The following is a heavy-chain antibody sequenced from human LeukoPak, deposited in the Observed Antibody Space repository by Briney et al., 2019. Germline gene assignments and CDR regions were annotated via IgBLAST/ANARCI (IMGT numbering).Heavy chain of an antibody. V-gene: IGHV1-2*02. CDR2: VNPNSGGT. J-gene: IGHJ4*02. Sequence: ASVKVSCKTSGYTFTDDHLHWVRQAPGQGLEWMGWVNPNSGGTKYAQKFEGRVTITRDTSISTAYMELRSLRSDDTAVYYCARAAIAVAGTDDYWGQGTLVTVSS. D-gene: IGHD6-19*01. CDR3: ARAAIAVAGTDDY. CDR1: GYTFTDDH.